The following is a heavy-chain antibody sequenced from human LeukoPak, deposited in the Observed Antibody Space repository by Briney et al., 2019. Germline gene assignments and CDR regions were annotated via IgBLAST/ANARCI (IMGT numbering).Heavy chain of an antibody. CDR1: GFTFGDYA. V-gene: IGHV3-49*03. D-gene: IGHD6-19*01. CDR2: IRSKAYGGTT. Sequence: QPGRSLRLSCTASGFTFGDYAMSWFRQAPGKGLEWVGFIRSKAYGGTTEYAASVKGRFTISRDDSKSIAYLQMNSLKTEDTAVYYCTRVVPRYSSGWYWVDYWGQGTLVTVSS. CDR3: TRVVPRYSSGWYWVDY. J-gene: IGHJ4*02.